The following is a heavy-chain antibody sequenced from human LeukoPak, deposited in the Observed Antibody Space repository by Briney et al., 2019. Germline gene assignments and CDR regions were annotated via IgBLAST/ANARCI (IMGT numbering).Heavy chain of an antibody. CDR2: ISAYNGNT. CDR3: ARGQYCSSTSCYLLNAEYFQH. J-gene: IGHJ1*01. V-gene: IGHV1-18*01. Sequence: GASVKVSCKASGYTFTSYGISWVRQAPGQGLEWMGWISAYNGNTNYAQKLQGRVTMTTDTSTSTAYMELRSLRSGDTAVYYCARGQYCSSTSCYLLNAEYFQHWGQGTLVTVSS. D-gene: IGHD2-2*01. CDR1: GYTFTSYG.